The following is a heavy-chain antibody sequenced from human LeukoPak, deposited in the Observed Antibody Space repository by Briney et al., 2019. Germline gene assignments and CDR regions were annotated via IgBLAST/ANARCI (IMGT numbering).Heavy chain of an antibody. J-gene: IGHJ4*02. D-gene: IGHD3-22*01. V-gene: IGHV3-23*01. CDR1: GFTFSSYG. CDR2: ISGSGGST. CDR3: AKKDYYDSSGYYDY. Sequence: GGSLRLSCAVSGFTFSSYGMHWVRLAPGKGLQWVSAISGSGGSTYYADSVKGRFTISRDNSKNTLYLQMNSLRAEDTAVYYCAKKDYYDSSGYYDYWGQGTLVTVSS.